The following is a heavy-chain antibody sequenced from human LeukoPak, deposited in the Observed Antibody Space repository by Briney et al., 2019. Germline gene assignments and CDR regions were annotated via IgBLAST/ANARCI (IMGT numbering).Heavy chain of an antibody. CDR1: GGSISSNY. J-gene: IGHJ6*03. Sequence: SETLSLTCTVSGGSISSNYWSWIRQPPGKGLEWIGYIYYSGSTNYNPSLKSRVTISVDTSKNQFCLKLSSVTAADTAVYYCARDRSSSWSGDYMDVWGKGTTVTVSS. CDR2: IYYSGST. V-gene: IGHV4-59*01. D-gene: IGHD6-13*01. CDR3: ARDRSSSWSGDYMDV.